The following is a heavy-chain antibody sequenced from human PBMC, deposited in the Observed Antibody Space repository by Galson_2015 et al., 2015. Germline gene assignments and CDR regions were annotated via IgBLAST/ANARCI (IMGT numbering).Heavy chain of an antibody. CDR1: GFTFGDYA. V-gene: IGHV3-49*03. D-gene: IGHD3-22*01. CDR2: IRSKAYGGTT. Sequence: SLRLSCAASGFTFGDYAMSWFRQAPGKGLEWVGFIRSKAYGGTTEYAASVKGRFTISRDDSKSIAYLQMNSLKTEDTAVYHCTRSPDRITMIAGGWGQGTMVTVSS. CDR3: TRSPDRITMIAGG. J-gene: IGHJ3*01.